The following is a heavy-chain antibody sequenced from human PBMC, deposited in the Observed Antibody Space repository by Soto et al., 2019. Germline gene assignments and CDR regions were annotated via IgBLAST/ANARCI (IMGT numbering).Heavy chain of an antibody. CDR2: IYYSGST. J-gene: IGHJ6*02. CDR1: GGSISSSSYY. CDR3: ARDSITMVRPYYYGMDV. V-gene: IGHV4-39*02. Sequence: SETLSLTCTVSGGSISSSSYYWGWIRQPPGKGLEWIGSIYYSGSTYYNPSLKSRVTISVDTSKNQFSLKLSSVTAADTAVYYCARDSITMVRPYYYGMDVWGQGTTVTVSS. D-gene: IGHD3-10*01.